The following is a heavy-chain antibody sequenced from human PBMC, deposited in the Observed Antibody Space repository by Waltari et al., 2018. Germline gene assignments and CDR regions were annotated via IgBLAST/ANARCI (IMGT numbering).Heavy chain of an antibody. D-gene: IGHD1-26*01. CDR3: ARLDVVGATGVVDY. J-gene: IGHJ4*02. CDR2: IYYSGST. V-gene: IGHV4-39*01. CDR1: GGSISSSSYY. Sequence: QLQLQESGPGLVKPSETLSLTCTVSGGSISSSSYYWGWIRQPPGKGLEWIGSIYYSGSTSYNPSLKSRVTISVDTSKNQFSLKLSSVTAADTAVYYCARLDVVGATGVVDYWGQGTLVTVSS.